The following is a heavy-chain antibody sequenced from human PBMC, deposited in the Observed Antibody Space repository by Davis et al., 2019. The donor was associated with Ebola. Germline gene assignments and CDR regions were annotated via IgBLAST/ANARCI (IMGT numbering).Heavy chain of an antibody. Sequence: PSETLSLTCTVSAGSVSYYYWNWIRQAAGKGLEWIGRVHTGEDGNYNPSLKSRVTMSVDTSKKQFSLKLQSVTAADTAVYYCARGGQAAAANLDFWGRGILVIVSS. D-gene: IGHD6-13*01. CDR1: AGSVSYYY. V-gene: IGHV4-4*07. CDR3: ARGGQAAAANLDF. J-gene: IGHJ4*02. CDR2: VHTGEDG.